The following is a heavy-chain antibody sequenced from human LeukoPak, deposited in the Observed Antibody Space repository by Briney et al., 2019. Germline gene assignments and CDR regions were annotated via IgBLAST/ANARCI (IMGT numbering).Heavy chain of an antibody. CDR2: ISGSGGST. V-gene: IGHV3-23*01. D-gene: IGHD6-19*01. Sequence: GGSLRLSCAASGFSFSSYDMTWVRQAPGKGLEWVSGISGSGGSTYYADSVKGRFTISRDNAKNSLYLQMNSLRAEDTAVYYCATKVAGTSHFSYWGQGTLVTVSS. CDR3: ATKVAGTSHFSY. CDR1: GFSFSSYD. J-gene: IGHJ4*02.